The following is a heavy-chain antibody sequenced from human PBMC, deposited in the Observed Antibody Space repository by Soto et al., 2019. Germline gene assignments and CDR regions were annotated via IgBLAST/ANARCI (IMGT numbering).Heavy chain of an antibody. D-gene: IGHD6-6*01. CDR1: GDTFSSYA. V-gene: IGHV1-69*01. J-gene: IGHJ6*02. CDR2: IIPIFGTA. Sequence: QVQLVQSGAEVKKPGSSVKVSCKASGDTFSSYAISWVRQAPGQGLEWMGGIIPIFGTANYAQKFQGRVTITADESTSTAYMEVSSLRSEDTAVYYCARAIAARPRDYYYYGMDVWGQGTTVTFSS. CDR3: ARAIAARPRDYYYYGMDV.